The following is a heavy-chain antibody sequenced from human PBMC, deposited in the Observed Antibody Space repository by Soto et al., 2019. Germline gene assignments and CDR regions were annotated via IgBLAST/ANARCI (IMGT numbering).Heavy chain of an antibody. J-gene: IGHJ5*02. D-gene: IGHD3-9*01. Sequence: QVQLQESGPGLVKPSQTLSLTCNVSGGSINGYYWSWIRQHPGKGLEWIGYIFYGGSTYYNPSLKSRVAISIDTSKNQFSLKLRSVTAADTAVYYCAGEYYDVLTADHWFDPWGQGTPVTVSS. CDR3: AGEYYDVLTADHWFDP. CDR1: GGSINGYY. CDR2: IFYGGST. V-gene: IGHV4-31*03.